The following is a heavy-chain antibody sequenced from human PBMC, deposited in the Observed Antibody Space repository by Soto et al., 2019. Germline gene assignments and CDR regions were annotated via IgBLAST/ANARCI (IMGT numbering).Heavy chain of an antibody. CDR2: VYYNENT. CDR1: GGSISSFTYY. CDR3: ARRERYYGSPGRFDT. Sequence: SETLSLTCSVSGGSISSFTYYWGWIRQPPGKGLEWIGTVYYNENTYYNPSLKSRVTITVDTAKNQFSLNLRSVTAADTAMYFCARRERYYGSPGRFDTWGPGTLVTVSS. J-gene: IGHJ5*02. D-gene: IGHD3-10*01. V-gene: IGHV4-39*01.